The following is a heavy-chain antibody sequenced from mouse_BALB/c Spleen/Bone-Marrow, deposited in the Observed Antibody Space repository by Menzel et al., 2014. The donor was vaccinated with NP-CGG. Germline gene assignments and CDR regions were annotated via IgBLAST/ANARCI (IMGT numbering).Heavy chain of an antibody. CDR3: APNWDRGFAY. CDR2: INPDSSTI. D-gene: IGHD4-1*01. CDR1: GFDLSRYW. J-gene: IGHJ3*01. Sequence: EVKLQESGGGLVQPGGSLKLSCAASGFDLSRYWMSWVRQAPGKGLEWIGEINPDSSTINYTPSLKDKFIISRDNAKNTLYLQMSKVRSEDTALYYCAPNWDRGFAYWGQGTLVTVSA. V-gene: IGHV4-1*02.